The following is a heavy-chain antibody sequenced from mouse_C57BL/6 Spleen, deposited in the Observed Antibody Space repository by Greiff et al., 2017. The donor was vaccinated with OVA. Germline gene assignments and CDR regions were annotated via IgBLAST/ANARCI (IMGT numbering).Heavy chain of an antibody. J-gene: IGHJ2*01. CDR3: ARRGYDYDGSFFDY. V-gene: IGHV1-59*01. CDR2: IDPSDSYT. Sequence: QVQLQQSGAELVRPGTSVKLSCKASGYTFTSYWMHWVKQRPGQGLEWIGVIDPSDSYTNYNQKFKGKATLTVDTSSSTAYMQLSSLTSEDSAVYYCARRGYDYDGSFFDYWGQGTTLTVSS. CDR1: GYTFTSYW. D-gene: IGHD2-4*01.